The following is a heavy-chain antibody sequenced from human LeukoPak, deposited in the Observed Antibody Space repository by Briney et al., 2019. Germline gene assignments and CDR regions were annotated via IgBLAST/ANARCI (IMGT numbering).Heavy chain of an antibody. CDR3: ARDPAAPNMEGVFFDY. CDR1: GGSINTNNW. V-gene: IGHV4-4*02. J-gene: IGHJ4*02. Sequence: PSETLSLTCTVSGGSINTNNWWNWVRQPPGKGLEWIGQIYHSGSTIYNPSLKSRVTMSVDKSKNQFSLNLNSLTAADTAVYYCARDPAAPNMEGVFFDYWGQGTLVTVSS. D-gene: IGHD6-13*01. CDR2: IYHSGST.